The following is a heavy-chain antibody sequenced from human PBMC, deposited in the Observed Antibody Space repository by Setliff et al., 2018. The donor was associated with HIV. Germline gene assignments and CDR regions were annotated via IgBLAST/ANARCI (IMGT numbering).Heavy chain of an antibody. Sequence: PGGSLRLSCVASGFTFSRHTMNWVRQAPGKGLEWVSSISTTSGKISYADSVQGRFTISRDNAMNSLYLQMNNLRAEDTALYYCACLGHASGWYGEADFCGQGTLVTVSS. CDR3: ACLGHASGWYGEADF. J-gene: IGHJ4*02. CDR2: ISTTSGKI. V-gene: IGHV3-21*04. D-gene: IGHD6-19*01. CDR1: GFTFSRHT.